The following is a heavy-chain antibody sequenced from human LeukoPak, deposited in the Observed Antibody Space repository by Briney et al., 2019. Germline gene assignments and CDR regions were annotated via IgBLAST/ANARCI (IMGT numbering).Heavy chain of an antibody. J-gene: IGHJ4*02. Sequence: GGSLRLSCAASGFTFSSYWMYWVRQAPGKGLVWVSRINSDGSRLSYADSVKGRFTISRDNAESTLHLQMNSLRAEDTAVYYCGRTMSGWYPNSWGQGTLVTVSS. CDR3: GRTMSGWYPNS. D-gene: IGHD6-19*01. CDR1: GFTFSSYW. V-gene: IGHV3-74*01. CDR2: INSDGSRL.